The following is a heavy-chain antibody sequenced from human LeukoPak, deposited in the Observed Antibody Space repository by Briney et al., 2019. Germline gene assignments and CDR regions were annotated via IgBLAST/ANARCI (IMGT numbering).Heavy chain of an antibody. CDR3: VNDEGATSPDY. Sequence: GGSLSLSCVASGFTFRSYAMHWVRQAPGKGLEWVAFIRYDGSNKEYAVSVKGRFTVSRDNSKNTMYVQMNGLRPEDTAMYYCVNDEGATSPDYWGQGTLVTVSS. V-gene: IGHV3-30*02. CDR2: IRYDGSNK. J-gene: IGHJ4*02. CDR1: GFTFRSYA. D-gene: IGHD1-1*01.